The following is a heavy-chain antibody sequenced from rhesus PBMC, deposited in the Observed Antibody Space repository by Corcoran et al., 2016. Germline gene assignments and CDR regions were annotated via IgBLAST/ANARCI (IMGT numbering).Heavy chain of an antibody. Sequence: EVQLVESGGGLVQPGGSLRLSCAASGFTFSDYYMYWVRQAPGTGLEWVGLIISKAYGGKAEYSASVNGRFTISRDDSKSIAYLQMSSLKTEDTAVYYCTTGVITYFDYWGQGVLVTVSS. D-gene: IGHD3-34*01. CDR1: GFTFSDYY. CDR2: IISKAYGGKA. J-gene: IGHJ4*01. V-gene: IGHV3-184*01. CDR3: TTGVITYFDY.